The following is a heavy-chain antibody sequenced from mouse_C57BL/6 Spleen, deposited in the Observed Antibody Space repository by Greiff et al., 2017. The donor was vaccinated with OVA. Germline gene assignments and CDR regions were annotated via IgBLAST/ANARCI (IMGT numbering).Heavy chain of an antibody. V-gene: IGHV10-1*01. CDR3: VRHEGFDY. CDR2: IRSKSNNYAT. Sequence: EADGGLVQPKGSLKLSCAASGFSFNTYAMNWVRQAPGKGLEWVARIRSKSNNYATYYADSVKDRFTISRDDSESMLYLQMNNLKTEDTAMYYCVRHEGFDYWGQGTTLTVSS. J-gene: IGHJ2*01. CDR1: GFSFNTYA.